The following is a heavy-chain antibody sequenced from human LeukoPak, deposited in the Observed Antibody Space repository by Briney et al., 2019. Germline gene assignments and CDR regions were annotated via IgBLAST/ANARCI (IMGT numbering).Heavy chain of an antibody. J-gene: IGHJ4*02. Sequence: GASVKVSCKASGYTFTGYYMHWVRQAPGQGLEWMGWINPNSGGTNYAQKFQGRVTMTRDTSISTAYMELSRLRSDDTAVYYCARDLGFGVPALGFGPGPDYWGQGTLVTVSS. CDR2: INPNSGGT. CDR1: GYTFTGYY. D-gene: IGHD2-2*01. V-gene: IGHV1-2*02. CDR3: ARDLGFGVPALGFGPGPDY.